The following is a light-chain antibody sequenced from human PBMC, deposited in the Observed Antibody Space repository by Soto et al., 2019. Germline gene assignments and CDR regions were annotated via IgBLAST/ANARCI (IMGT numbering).Light chain of an antibody. CDR3: SSYADSSTLV. CDR1: SSDVGGHNY. CDR2: DVT. Sequence: QSVLTQPPSASGSPGQSVTISCTGSSSDVGGHNYVSWYQHHPGRAPKLMIYDVTRRPPGVPDRFSGSRSGNTASLTVSGLQAEDEADYYCSSYADSSTLVFGGGTKLTVL. J-gene: IGLJ3*02. V-gene: IGLV2-8*01.